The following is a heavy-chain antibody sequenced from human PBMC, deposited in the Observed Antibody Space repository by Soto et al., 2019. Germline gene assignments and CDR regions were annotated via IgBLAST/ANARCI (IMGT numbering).Heavy chain of an antibody. CDR2: IYGEGDT. CDR3: VAAGSTGDYCYFNV. D-gene: IGHD2-8*02. J-gene: IGHJ2*01. CDR1: GFTVSSNY. V-gene: IGHV3-53*04. Sequence: EVQVVESGGGLVQPGGSLRLSCAASGFTVSSNYMTWVRQAPGKGLEWVSLIYGEGDTYYADSVKGRFTISRHNSKNTEYLKMNSLTADGTAVYYCVAAGSTGDYCYFNVWGRRTVVTVSS.